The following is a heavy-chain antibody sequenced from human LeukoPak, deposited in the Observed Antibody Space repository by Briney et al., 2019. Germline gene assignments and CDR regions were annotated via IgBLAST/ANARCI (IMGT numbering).Heavy chain of an antibody. CDR2: IIPIFGIA. CDR3: ARAGSSSWLGVDY. J-gene: IGHJ4*02. D-gene: IGHD6-13*01. CDR1: GGTFSSYA. Sequence: SVKVSCKASGGTFSSYAISWVRQAPGQGIEWMGRIIPIFGIANYAQKFQGRVTITADKSTSTAYMELSSLRSEDTAVYYCARAGSSSWLGVDYWGQGTLVTVSS. V-gene: IGHV1-69*04.